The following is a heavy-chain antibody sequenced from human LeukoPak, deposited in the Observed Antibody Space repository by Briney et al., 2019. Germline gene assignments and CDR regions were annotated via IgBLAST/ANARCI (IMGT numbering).Heavy chain of an antibody. Sequence: GALRLSCAASGFTFSSYAMHWVCQAPGKGLEWVAVISYDGSNKYYADSVKGRFTISRDNSKNTLYLQMNSLRAEDTAVYYCANGYCTNGVCYPYYYYYMDVWGKGTTVTVSS. CDR1: GFTFSSYA. V-gene: IGHV3-30*04. D-gene: IGHD2-8*01. CDR2: ISYDGSNK. CDR3: ANGYCTNGVCYPYYYYYMDV. J-gene: IGHJ6*03.